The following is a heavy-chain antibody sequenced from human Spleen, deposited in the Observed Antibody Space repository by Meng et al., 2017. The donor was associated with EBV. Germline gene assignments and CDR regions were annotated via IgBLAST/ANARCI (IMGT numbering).Heavy chain of an antibody. CDR2: IYHSGST. J-gene: IGHJ4*02. CDR1: GGSISSGGYS. CDR3: ARGKDFDY. V-gene: IGHV4-30-2*01. Sequence: QLQLQAAGSGLVKPSPTLSLTCAVSGGSISSGGYSWSWIRQPPGKGLEWIGYIYHSGSTYYNPSLKSRVTISVDRSKNQFSLKLSSVTAADTAVYYCARGKDFDYWGQGTLVTVSS.